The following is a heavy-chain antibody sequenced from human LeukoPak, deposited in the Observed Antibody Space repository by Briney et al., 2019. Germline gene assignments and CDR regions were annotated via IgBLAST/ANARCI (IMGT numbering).Heavy chain of an antibody. Sequence: GGSLILSCAASGFTFSTYGMHWVRQAPGKGLEWVAFIRYDKTGKYYADSVKGRFTISRDNAKNSLYLQMNSLRAEDTAVYYCAELGITMIGGVWGKGTTVTISS. CDR3: AELGITMIGGV. V-gene: IGHV3-30*02. D-gene: IGHD3-10*02. CDR2: IRYDKTGK. CDR1: GFTFSTYG. J-gene: IGHJ6*04.